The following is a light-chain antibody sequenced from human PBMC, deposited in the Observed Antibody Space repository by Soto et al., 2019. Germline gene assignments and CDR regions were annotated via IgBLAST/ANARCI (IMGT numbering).Light chain of an antibody. J-gene: IGKJ1*01. CDR2: RAS. CDR1: QSVSDN. V-gene: IGKV3-15*01. CDR3: LQDLSYPRT. Sequence: EVLMTQSPDTLYVSPGERVTLSCRASQSVSDNLAWYQQKPGQGPRLLVYRASTRTLGIPARFSGSESGTEFTLTISSLHPEDFATYYCLQDLSYPRTFGQGTKVEI.